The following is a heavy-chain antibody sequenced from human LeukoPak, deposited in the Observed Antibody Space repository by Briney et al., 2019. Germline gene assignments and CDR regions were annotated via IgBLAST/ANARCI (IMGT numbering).Heavy chain of an antibody. Sequence: GGSLRLSCTTSGFSFNTYSMSWVRQAPGRGLEWVSSIRPSGDNTYYGDSVKGRFTISRDNSKNTVYLQMNNMRVDDTAVYYCARVAGWHWFDPWGQGTLVTVSS. V-gene: IGHV3-23*01. CDR2: IRPSGDNT. D-gene: IGHD6-19*01. CDR3: ARVAGWHWFDP. CDR1: GFSFNTYS. J-gene: IGHJ5*02.